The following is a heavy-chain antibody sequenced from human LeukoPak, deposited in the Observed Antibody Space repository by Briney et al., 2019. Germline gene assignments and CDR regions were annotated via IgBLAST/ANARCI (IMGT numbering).Heavy chain of an antibody. CDR2: VSTYDSRT. J-gene: IGHJ4*02. V-gene: IGHV1-18*01. CDR3: ARDHPAYCGADCYKYYYDY. D-gene: IGHD2-21*02. CDR1: GYSFTSFG. Sequence: GASVKVSCRASGYSFTSFGIAWVRQAPGQGLEWMGWVSTYDSRTNYAQKFQGRVIMTTDTSSTTAYMELRGLTSDDTAVYYCARDHPAYCGADCYKYYYDYWGQGTLVTVSS.